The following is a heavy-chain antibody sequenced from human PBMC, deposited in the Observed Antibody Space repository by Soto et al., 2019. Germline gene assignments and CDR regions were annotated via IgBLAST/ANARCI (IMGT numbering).Heavy chain of an antibody. Sequence: SETLSLTCAVYGGSFSGYYWSWIRQPPGKGLEWIGEINHSGSTNYNPSLKSRVTISVDTSKNQFSLKLSSVTAADTAVYYCARSPRGVVVPAAVDYWGQGTLVNVSS. D-gene: IGHD2-2*01. CDR3: ARSPRGVVVPAAVDY. CDR2: INHSGST. J-gene: IGHJ4*02. V-gene: IGHV4-34*01. CDR1: GGSFSGYY.